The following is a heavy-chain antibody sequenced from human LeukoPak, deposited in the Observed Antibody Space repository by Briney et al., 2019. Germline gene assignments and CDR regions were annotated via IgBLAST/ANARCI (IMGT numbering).Heavy chain of an antibody. Sequence: GGSLRLSCAASGFTFSNYWMYWARQDPGKGLLWVSRINNDGSSTVYADSVKGRFTISRDNAKNTPYLQMNSLRAADTAVYYCARGGNYGTLDFWGQGTLVTVSS. J-gene: IGHJ4*02. CDR2: INNDGSST. V-gene: IGHV3-74*03. CDR3: ARGGNYGTLDF. D-gene: IGHD1-7*01. CDR1: GFTFSNYW.